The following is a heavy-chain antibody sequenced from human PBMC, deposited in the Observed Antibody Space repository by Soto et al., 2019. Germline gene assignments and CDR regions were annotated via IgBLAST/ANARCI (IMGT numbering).Heavy chain of an antibody. CDR2: INHSGST. J-gene: IGHJ5*02. Sequence: PSETLSLTCAVYGGSFSGYYWSWIRQPPGKGLEWIGEINHSGSTNYNPSLKSRVTISVDTSKNQFSLKLSSVTAADTAVYYCARAYSSSWYVGWFDPWGQGTLVTVSS. CDR1: GGSFSGYY. CDR3: ARAYSSSWYVGWFDP. V-gene: IGHV4-34*01. D-gene: IGHD6-13*01.